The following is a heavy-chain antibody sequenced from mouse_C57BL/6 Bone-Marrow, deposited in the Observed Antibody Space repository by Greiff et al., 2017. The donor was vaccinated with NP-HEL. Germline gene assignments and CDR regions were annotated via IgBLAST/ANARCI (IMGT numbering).Heavy chain of an antibody. J-gene: IGHJ4*01. CDR3: ARNPRRSLITFYAMDY. Sequence: QVQLQQPGAELVMPGASVKLSCKASGYTFTSYWMHWVKQRPGQGLEWIGEIDPSDSYTNYNQKFKGKSTLTVDKSSSTAYMQLSSLTSEDSAVYYCARNPRRSLITFYAMDYWGQGTSVTVSS. V-gene: IGHV1-69*01. D-gene: IGHD1-1*01. CDR1: GYTFTSYW. CDR2: IDPSDSYT.